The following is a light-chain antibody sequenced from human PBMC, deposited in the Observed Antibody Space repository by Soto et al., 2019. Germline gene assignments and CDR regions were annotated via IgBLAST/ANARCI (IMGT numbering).Light chain of an antibody. V-gene: IGLV2-8*01. Sequence: QSALTQPPSASGSRGQSVTISCTGTSSDVGAYNYVCWYQQHPGKAPKLIISEVTKRPSGVPDRFSGSNSGNTASLTVTGLQAEDEADYYCSSYAGSNKPWVFGGGTKLTVL. CDR1: SSDVGAYNY. CDR2: EVT. CDR3: SSYAGSNKPWV. J-gene: IGLJ3*02.